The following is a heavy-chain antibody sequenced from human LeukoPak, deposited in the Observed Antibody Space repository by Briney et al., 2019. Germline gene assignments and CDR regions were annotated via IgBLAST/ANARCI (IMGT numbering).Heavy chain of an antibody. D-gene: IGHD5-12*01. CDR3: ASGYRYFDY. CDR2: ISWNSGSI. CDR1: GFTFDDYA. V-gene: IGHV3-9*01. J-gene: IGHJ4*02. Sequence: PGRSLRLSCAASGFTFDDYAMHWVRQAPGKGLEWVSGISWNSGSIGYADSVKGRFTISRDNAKNSLYLQMNSLRAEDTAVYYCASGYRYFDYWGQGTLVTVSS.